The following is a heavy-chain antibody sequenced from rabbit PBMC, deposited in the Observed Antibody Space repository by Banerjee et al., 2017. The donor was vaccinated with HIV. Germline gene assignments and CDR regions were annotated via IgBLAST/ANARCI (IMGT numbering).Heavy chain of an antibody. CDR3: ARDYAGGNWPINL. CDR1: GFSFSNTCY. V-gene: IGHV1S43*01. Sequence: QEQLEESGGGLVQPEGSLTLACTGSGFSFSNTCYICWVRQAPGKGLELIACIGTGSSGITWYASWAKGRFTITRSTSLNTVTLQLNSLTAADTATYFCARDYAGGNWPINLWGQGTLVTVS. CDR2: IGTGSSGIT. D-gene: IGHD4-2*01. J-gene: IGHJ4*01.